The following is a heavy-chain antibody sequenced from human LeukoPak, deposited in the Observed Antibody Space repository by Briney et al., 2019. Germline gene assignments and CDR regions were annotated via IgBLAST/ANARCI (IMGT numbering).Heavy chain of an antibody. CDR2: ISGRSDNT. CDR3: AKWGDYDVLTGYYVSDF. CDR1: GFIFSNYA. V-gene: IGHV3-23*01. Sequence: GGSLRLSCAASGFIFSNYAMYWVRQAPGKGLEWVSAISGRSDNTYYADSVKGRFTLSRDSSRNTLYLQMNSLRADDTAVYYCAKWGDYDVLTGYYVSDFWGQGTLVTVSS. D-gene: IGHD3-9*01. J-gene: IGHJ4*02.